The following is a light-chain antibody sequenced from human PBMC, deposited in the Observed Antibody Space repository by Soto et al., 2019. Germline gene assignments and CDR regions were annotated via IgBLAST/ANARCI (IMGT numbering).Light chain of an antibody. V-gene: IGKV1-5*01. Sequence: DIQMTHSPSTLSASVGDIVTITCRASQSISSWLAWYQQKPGKAPKLLIYDASSLESGVPSRFSGSGSGTEFTLTISSLQPDDFATYYCQQYNTYSPERTFGQGTKVDIK. CDR1: QSISSW. CDR2: DAS. J-gene: IGKJ1*01. CDR3: QQYNTYSPERT.